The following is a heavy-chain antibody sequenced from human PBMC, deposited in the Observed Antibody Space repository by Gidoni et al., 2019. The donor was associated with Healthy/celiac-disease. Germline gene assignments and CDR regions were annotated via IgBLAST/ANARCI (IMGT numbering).Heavy chain of an antibody. CDR3: ARYDSGYDPTPYYYYYGMDV. J-gene: IGHJ6*02. CDR2: INWNGGST. CDR1: GFTFDAYG. V-gene: IGHV3-20*04. Sequence: EVQLVESGGGVVRPGGSLRLSCAASGFTFDAYGMSWVRQAPGKGLEWVSGINWNGGSTGYADSVKGRFTISRDNAKNSLYLQMNSLRAEDTALYYCARYDSGYDPTPYYYYYGMDVWGQGTTVTVSS. D-gene: IGHD5-12*01.